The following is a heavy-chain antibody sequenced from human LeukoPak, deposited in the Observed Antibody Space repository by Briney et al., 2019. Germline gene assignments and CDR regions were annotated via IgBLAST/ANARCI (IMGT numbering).Heavy chain of an antibody. CDR3: AIMPGYSSSWYWDY. V-gene: IGHV3-30*02. CDR1: GFTFSSYE. Sequence: GGSLRLSCAASGFTFSSYEMNWVRQAPGKGLEWVAFIRYDGSNKYYADSVKGRFTISRDNSKNTLYLQMNSLRAEDTAVYYCAIMPGYSSSWYWDYWGQGTLVTVSS. CDR2: IRYDGSNK. J-gene: IGHJ4*02. D-gene: IGHD6-13*01.